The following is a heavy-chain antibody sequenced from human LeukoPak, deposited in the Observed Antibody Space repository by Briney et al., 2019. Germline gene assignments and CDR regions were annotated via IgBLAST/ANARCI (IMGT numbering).Heavy chain of an antibody. CDR1: GYTFTGYY. CDR3: ARDLAVVVAAFDP. V-gene: IGHV1-2*02. J-gene: IGHJ5*02. CDR2: INPNSGGT. D-gene: IGHD2-15*01. Sequence: ASVKVSYKASGYTFTGYYMHWVRQAPGQGLEWMGWINPNSGGTNYAQKFQGRVTMTRDTSISTAYMELSRLRSDDTAVYYCARDLAVVVAAFDPWGQGTLVTVSS.